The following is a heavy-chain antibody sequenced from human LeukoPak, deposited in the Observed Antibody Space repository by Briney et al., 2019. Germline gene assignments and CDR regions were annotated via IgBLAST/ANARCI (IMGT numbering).Heavy chain of an antibody. V-gene: IGHV4-59*11. Sequence: SETLSLTCSVSGDSISFHFWSWIRQPPGKGLEWIGHTYYGGSTDYNPSLASRVTASADTSKNQFSLKLSSVTAADTAVYYRATLRRAAGKGFDIWGQGTVVIVSS. CDR3: ATLRRAAGKGFDI. J-gene: IGHJ3*02. CDR1: GDSISFHF. D-gene: IGHD6-25*01. CDR2: TYYGGST.